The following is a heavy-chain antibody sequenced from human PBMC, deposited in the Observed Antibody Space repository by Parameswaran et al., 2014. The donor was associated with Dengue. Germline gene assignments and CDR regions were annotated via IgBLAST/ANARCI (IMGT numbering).Heavy chain of an antibody. CDR3: ARRYSYGYPNY. D-gene: IGHD5-18*01. CDR2: INHSGST. J-gene: IGHJ4*02. CDR1: GGSFSGYY. Sequence: SETLSLTCAVYGGSFSGYYWSWIRQPPGKGLEWIGEINHSGSTNYNPSLKSRVTISVDTSKNQFSLKLSSVTAADTAVYYCARRYSYGYPNYWGQGTLVTVSS. V-gene: IGHV4-34*01.